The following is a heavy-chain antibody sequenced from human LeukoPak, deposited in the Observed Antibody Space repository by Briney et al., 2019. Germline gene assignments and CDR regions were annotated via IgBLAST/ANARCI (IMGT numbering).Heavy chain of an antibody. Sequence: PGGSLRLSCAASGFTFSSYWMHWVRQAPGKGLEWIGEINHSGSTNYNPSLKSRVTISVDTSKNQFSLRLSSVTAADTAVYYCARAVGYCSSTSCYTLYYYTTTWTSGAKGPRSPSP. CDR1: GFTFSSYW. D-gene: IGHD2-2*02. CDR2: INHSGST. CDR3: ARAVGYCSSTSCYTLYYYTTTWTS. V-gene: IGHV4-34*01. J-gene: IGHJ6*03.